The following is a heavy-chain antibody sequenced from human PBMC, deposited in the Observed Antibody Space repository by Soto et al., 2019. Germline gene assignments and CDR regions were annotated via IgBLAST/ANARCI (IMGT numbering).Heavy chain of an antibody. D-gene: IGHD5-12*01. CDR1: GGSISSSSYY. Sequence: SETLSLTCTVSGGSISSSSYYWGWIRQPPGKGLEWIGSIYYSGSTYYNPSLKSRVTISVDTSKNQFSLKLSSVTAEDTAVYYCARHIDGYNAFDIWGKGTMVTVSS. V-gene: IGHV4-39*01. CDR2: IYYSGST. CDR3: ARHIDGYNAFDI. J-gene: IGHJ3*02.